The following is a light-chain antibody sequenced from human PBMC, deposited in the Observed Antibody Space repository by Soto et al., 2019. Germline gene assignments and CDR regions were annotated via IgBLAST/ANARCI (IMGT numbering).Light chain of an antibody. Sequence: QYALTQPASVSGSPGQSITISWTGTSSDVGAYNYDSWYQQYPGEAPKVIIYDVSHRPAGVSNRFSGSKSGNTASLTISGLQTQDEADYYCSSYTSATTYVFGTGTKVTVL. V-gene: IGLV2-14*01. CDR3: SSYTSATTYV. J-gene: IGLJ1*01. CDR1: SSDVGAYNY. CDR2: DVS.